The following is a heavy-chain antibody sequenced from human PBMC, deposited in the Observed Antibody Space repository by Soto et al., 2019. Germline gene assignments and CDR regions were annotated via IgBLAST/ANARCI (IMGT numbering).Heavy chain of an antibody. V-gene: IGHV1-18*01. CDR3: ARETLSRSQDYYYGMDV. CDR1: GYTFTSYG. CDR2: ISAYNGNT. D-gene: IGHD6-13*01. Sequence: ASVKFSCKSSGYTFTSYGISWVRQAPGQGLEWMGWISAYNGNTNYAQKLQGRVTMTTDTSTSTAYMELRSLRSDDTAVYYCARETLSRSQDYYYGMDVWGQGNTGTV. J-gene: IGHJ6*02.